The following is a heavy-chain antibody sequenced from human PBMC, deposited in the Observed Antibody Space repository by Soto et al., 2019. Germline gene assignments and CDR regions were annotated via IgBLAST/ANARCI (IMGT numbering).Heavy chain of an antibody. CDR3: VSPVYDRRLNYLYFDY. V-gene: IGHV4-4*02. Sequence: QVQLQESGPGLVKPSGTVSLTCDVSGVSISSGNWWSWVRQPPGKGLEWIGEIFRDGMTTYYPSLRGRASISVDTSKNRFSLRVTSANAADTAIYYRVSPVYDRRLNYLYFDYWGRGALVTVSS. D-gene: IGHD3-22*01. CDR1: GVSISSGNW. J-gene: IGHJ4*02. CDR2: IFRDGMT.